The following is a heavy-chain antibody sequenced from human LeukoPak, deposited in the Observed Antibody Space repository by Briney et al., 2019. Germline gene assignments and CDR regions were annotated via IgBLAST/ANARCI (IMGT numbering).Heavy chain of an antibody. CDR3: AREASFYGMDV. V-gene: IGHV3-30-3*01. J-gene: IGHJ6*02. CDR1: GFTFSSYA. Sequence: GGSLRLSCAASGFTFSSYAMHWVRQAPGKGLEWVAVISYDGSSKYYADSVKGRFTISRDNSKNTLYLQMNSLRAEDTAVYYCAREASFYGMDVWGQGTTVTVSS. CDR2: ISYDGSSK.